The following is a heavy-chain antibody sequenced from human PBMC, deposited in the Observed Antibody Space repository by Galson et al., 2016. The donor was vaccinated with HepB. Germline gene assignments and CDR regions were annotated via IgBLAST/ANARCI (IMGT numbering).Heavy chain of an antibody. Sequence: SLRLSCAASGFAFSTYVMRWVRQAPGKGLEWVSAISGSGGSTYYADSVKGRFTISRDNSKNTLYLQMDSLRAEDTAVYYCAKEFYDYVWGNYRPRPVDYWGQGTLVTVSS. V-gene: IGHV3-23*01. CDR2: ISGSGGST. D-gene: IGHD3-16*02. CDR1: GFAFSTYV. J-gene: IGHJ4*02. CDR3: AKEFYDYVWGNYRPRPVDY.